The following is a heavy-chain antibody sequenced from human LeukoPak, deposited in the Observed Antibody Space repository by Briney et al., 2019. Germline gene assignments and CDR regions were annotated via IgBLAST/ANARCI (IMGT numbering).Heavy chain of an antibody. D-gene: IGHD3-10*01. CDR3: AKGRDYYGSGSYNY. CDR1: GFTFSSYG. J-gene: IGHJ4*02. Sequence: GGSLRLSCAASGFTFSSYGMHWVRQAPGKGLEWVAFIRYDGSNKYYADSVKGRFTISRDNSKNTLYLQMNSLRAEDTAVYYCAKGRDYYGSGSYNYWGQGTLVTVSS. V-gene: IGHV3-30*02. CDR2: IRYDGSNK.